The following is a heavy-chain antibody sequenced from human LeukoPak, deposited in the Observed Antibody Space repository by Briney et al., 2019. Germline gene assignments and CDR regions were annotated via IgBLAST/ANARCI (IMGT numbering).Heavy chain of an antibody. V-gene: IGHV3-30*02. CDR2: IRYDGSNK. CDR1: GFTFNNYG. D-gene: IGHD3-3*01. J-gene: IGHJ6*03. CDR3: AKDQRFLEWSLWYYMDV. Sequence: PGGSLRLSCAASGFTFNNYGMHWVRQAPGKGLQWVAFIRYDGSNKFYADSVKGRFTVSRDNSKNTLYLQMNSLRPEDTAVYYCAKDQRFLEWSLWYYMDVWGKGTTVTVSS.